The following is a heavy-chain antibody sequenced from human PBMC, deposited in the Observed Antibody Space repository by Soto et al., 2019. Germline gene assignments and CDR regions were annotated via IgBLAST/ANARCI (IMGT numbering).Heavy chain of an antibody. D-gene: IGHD6-13*01. CDR3: ARGSSSSWYFVDY. J-gene: IGHJ4*02. Sequence: GGSLRLSCAASGFTFSSYAMYWVRQAPGKGLEYVSAISSNGGSTYYANSVKGRFTISRDNSKNTLYLQMGSLRAEDMAVYYCARGSSSSWYFVDYWGQGT. CDR2: ISSNGGST. V-gene: IGHV3-64*01. CDR1: GFTFSSYA.